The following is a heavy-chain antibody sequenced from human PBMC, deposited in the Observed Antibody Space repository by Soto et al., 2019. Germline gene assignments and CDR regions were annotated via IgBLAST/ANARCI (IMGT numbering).Heavy chain of an antibody. Sequence: EVQLVESGGGLVKPGGSPRLSCAASGFTFSDYSMLWVRQAPGKGLEWLAFIGNSNNPTFYADSVRGRFTISRDNPKNSVYGQMNSLREEDAAVYFCAREEGYCNGGPCYRGAFDFWGQGTIVTVSS. CDR1: GFTFSDYS. CDR3: AREEGYCNGGPCYRGAFDF. V-gene: IGHV3-21*02. D-gene: IGHD2-15*01. J-gene: IGHJ3*01. CDR2: IGNSNNPT.